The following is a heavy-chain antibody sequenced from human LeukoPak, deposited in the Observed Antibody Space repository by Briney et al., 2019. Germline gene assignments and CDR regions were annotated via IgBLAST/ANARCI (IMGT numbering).Heavy chain of an antibody. J-gene: IGHJ4*02. D-gene: IGHD5-24*01. V-gene: IGHV4-59*01. Sequence: PSETLSLTCNVSGGSISSYYWSWIRQPPGKGLEWIGYIYHSGSTNYNPSLKSRVTMSVDTSKNQSSLKLRPVTAADTAVYFCARSKVEMATIWDYWGQGTLVSVSS. CDR1: GGSISSYY. CDR3: ARSKVEMATIWDY. CDR2: IYHSGST.